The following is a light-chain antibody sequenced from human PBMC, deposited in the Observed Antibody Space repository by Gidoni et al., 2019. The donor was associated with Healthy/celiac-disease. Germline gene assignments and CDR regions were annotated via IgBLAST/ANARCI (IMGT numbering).Light chain of an antibody. J-gene: IGKJ1*01. V-gene: IGKV3-15*01. CDR1: QSVSRN. CDR3: QQYNNWPPWT. Sequence: EIVMTQSPATLSVSPGERATLSCRASQSVSRNLAWYQQKPGQAPRLLIYGASTRATGIPARFSGSGSGTEFTLTISSLQSEDFAVYCCQQYNNWPPWTFGQGTKVEIK. CDR2: GAS.